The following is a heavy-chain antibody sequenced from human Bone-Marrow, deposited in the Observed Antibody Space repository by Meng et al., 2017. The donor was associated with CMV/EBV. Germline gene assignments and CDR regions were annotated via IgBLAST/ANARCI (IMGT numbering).Heavy chain of an antibody. V-gene: IGHV3-21*01. CDR2: ISSSSSYI. CDR3: ARSSCSSTSCYTLDY. CDR1: GFTFSSYS. D-gene: IGHD2-2*02. Sequence: GGSLRLSCAASGFTFSSYSMNWVRQAPGKGLEWVSSISSSSSYIYYADSVKGRFTISRDNAKNSLYLQMNSLRAEDTAVYYCARSSCSSTSCYTLDYWGQGTLVTVSS. J-gene: IGHJ4*02.